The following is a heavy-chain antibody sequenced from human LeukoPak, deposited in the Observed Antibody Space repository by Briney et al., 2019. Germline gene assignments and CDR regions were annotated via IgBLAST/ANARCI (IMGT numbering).Heavy chain of an antibody. Sequence: SETLSLTCTVSGGSISSSSYYWGWIRQPPGKGLEWIGSIYYSGSTYYNPSLKSRVTISVDTSKNQFSLKLSSVTAADTAVYYCARERGDSSSWCWIADYWGQGTLVTVSS. CDR2: IYYSGST. J-gene: IGHJ4*02. D-gene: IGHD6-13*01. CDR1: GGSISSSSYY. V-gene: IGHV4-39*07. CDR3: ARERGDSSSWCWIADY.